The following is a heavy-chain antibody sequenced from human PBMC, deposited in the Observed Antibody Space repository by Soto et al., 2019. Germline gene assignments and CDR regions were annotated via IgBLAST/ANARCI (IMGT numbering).Heavy chain of an antibody. CDR1: GYTLTSYD. V-gene: IGHV1-8*01. J-gene: IGHJ3*02. Sequence: ASVKVSCKASGYTLTSYDINWVRQATGQGLEWMGWMNPNSGTANYAQKFQGRVTMTADESTSTAYMELSSLRSEDTAVYYCARASNIVVVVAATQNAFDIWGQGTMVTVSS. CDR3: ARASNIVVVVAATQNAFDI. CDR2: MNPNSGTA. D-gene: IGHD2-15*01.